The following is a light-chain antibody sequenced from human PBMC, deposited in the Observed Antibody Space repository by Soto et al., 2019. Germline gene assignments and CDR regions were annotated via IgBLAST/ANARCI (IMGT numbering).Light chain of an antibody. Sequence: QSVLTQPPSVSGAPGQRVTISCTGSSSNIGAGYDVHWYQQLPGTAPKLLIYGNSNRPSGVPDRFSGSKSGTSASLAITGXQXXXXXDXYCQSYDSSLSGHVVFGGGTKLTVL. J-gene: IGLJ2*01. CDR3: QSYDSSLSGHVV. CDR2: GNS. V-gene: IGLV1-40*01. CDR1: SSNIGAGYD.